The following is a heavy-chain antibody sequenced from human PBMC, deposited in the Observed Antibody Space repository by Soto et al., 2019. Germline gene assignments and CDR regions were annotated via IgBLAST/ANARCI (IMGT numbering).Heavy chain of an antibody. Sequence: QLQLQESGSGLVKPSQTLSLTCAVSGGSISSGGYSWSWIRQPPGKGLEWIGYIYHSGSTYYNPSLKSRVTLSVDRSKNQFSLKLSSVPAADTAVYYCARSTYGDYGGYYFDYWGQGTLVTVSS. CDR1: GGSISSGGYS. V-gene: IGHV4-30-2*01. J-gene: IGHJ4*02. D-gene: IGHD4-17*01. CDR2: IYHSGST. CDR3: ARSTYGDYGGYYFDY.